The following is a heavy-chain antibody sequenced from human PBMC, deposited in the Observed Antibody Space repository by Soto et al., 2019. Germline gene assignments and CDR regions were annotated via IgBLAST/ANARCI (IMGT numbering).Heavy chain of an antibody. D-gene: IGHD3-22*01. J-gene: IGHJ4*02. CDR3: ARAEYYYDRSGYYSDL. V-gene: IGHV1-69*01. Sequence: QVQLVQSGAEVKKPGSSVKVSCKASGGTFSSYAISWVRQAPGQGIEWMGGIIPIFGTANYAQKFQVRVTITADESTSTAYMELSSLRSEDTAVYYCARAEYYYDRSGYYSDLWGQGTLVTVSS. CDR1: GGTFSSYA. CDR2: IIPIFGTA.